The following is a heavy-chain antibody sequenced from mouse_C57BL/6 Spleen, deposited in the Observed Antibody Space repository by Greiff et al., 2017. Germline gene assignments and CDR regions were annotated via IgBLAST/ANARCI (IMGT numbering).Heavy chain of an antibody. D-gene: IGHD2-2*01. CDR3: AKASGVTTGGFAY. Sequence: VQLKESGPGLVQPSQSLSITCTVSGFSLTSYGVHWVRQSPGKGLEWLGVIWRGGSTDYNAAFMSRLSITKDNSKSQVFFKMNSLQADDTAIYYCAKASGVTTGGFAYWGQGTLVTVSA. V-gene: IGHV2-5*01. CDR1: GFSLTSYG. J-gene: IGHJ3*01. CDR2: IWRGGST.